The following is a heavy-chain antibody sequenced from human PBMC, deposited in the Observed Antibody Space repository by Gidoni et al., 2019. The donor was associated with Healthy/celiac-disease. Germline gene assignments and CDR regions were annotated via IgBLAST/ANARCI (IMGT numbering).Heavy chain of an antibody. D-gene: IGHD3-22*01. J-gene: IGHJ4*02. CDR1: GCTFSSYA. CDR2: ISGSGGST. V-gene: IGHV3-23*01. Sequence: EVQLLESGGGLVQPGGSLRLSCAASGCTFSSYAMSWVRQAPGKGLEWVSAISGSGGSTYYADSVKGRFTISRDNSKNTLYLQMNSLRAEDTAVYYCAKPPTNTWLLLHHFDYWGQGTLVTVSS. CDR3: AKPPTNTWLLLHHFDY.